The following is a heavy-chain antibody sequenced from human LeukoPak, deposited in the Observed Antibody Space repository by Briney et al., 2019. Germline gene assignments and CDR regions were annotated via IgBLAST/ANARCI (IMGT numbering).Heavy chain of an antibody. J-gene: IGHJ4*02. CDR2: IDYSGGT. Sequence: PSETLSLTCTVSGGSINGCYWTWIRQPPGKGLEWIGYIDYSGGTDYNSSLTSRVAFSLDTTNNQISLQLNSVTAADTAMYYCARGVGIQRWSFFFDYWGQGTLVSVSS. D-gene: IGHD5-18*01. CDR1: GGSINGCY. CDR3: ARGVGIQRWSFFFDY. V-gene: IGHV4-59*01.